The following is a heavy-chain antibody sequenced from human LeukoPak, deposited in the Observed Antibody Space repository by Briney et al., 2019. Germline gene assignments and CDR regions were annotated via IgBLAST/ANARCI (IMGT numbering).Heavy chain of an antibody. D-gene: IGHD5-12*01. CDR2: IDTKGTRT. J-gene: IGHJ4*02. CDR1: GFTLSNCA. V-gene: IGHV3-23*01. CDR3: VKEVVATIPPL. Sequence: GSLRLSCAASGFTLSNCAMTWVRQAPGKGLEWVSGIDTKGTRTYYADSVKGRFTISRDNSKNTLFLQMNSLRAEDTAVYYCVKEVVATIPPLWGQGTLVTVSS.